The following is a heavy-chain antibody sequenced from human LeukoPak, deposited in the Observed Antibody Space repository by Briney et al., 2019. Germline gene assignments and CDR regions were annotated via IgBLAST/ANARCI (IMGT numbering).Heavy chain of an antibody. CDR2: LGISGGYT. V-gene: IGHV3-23*01. CDR3: ARGGGGNSDFLTTYTGASLSIDY. Sequence: GGSLRLSCVASGFTLSSYAMNWVRQASGKGLHWGSSLGISGGYTWYAGSVKGRFTISRDSSKNTLYLQMNSLGAEDTAVYYCARGGGGNSDFLTTYTGASLSIDYWGQGALVTVSS. CDR1: GFTLSSYA. J-gene: IGHJ4*02. D-gene: IGHD3-9*01.